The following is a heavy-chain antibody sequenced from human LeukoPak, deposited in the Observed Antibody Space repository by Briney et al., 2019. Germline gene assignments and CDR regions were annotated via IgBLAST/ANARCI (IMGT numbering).Heavy chain of an antibody. CDR3: AKVSSCSDCYCYYYYMDV. CDR1: GYTFINYD. V-gene: IGHV1-8*03. CDR2: MNPNSGNT. D-gene: IGHD6-19*01. J-gene: IGHJ6*03. Sequence: ASVKVSCKASGYTFINYDINWVRQAPGQGLEWMGWMNPNSGNTGYAPKFQGRVTITRNTSITTAYMELSNLRSEDTAIYYCAKVSSCSDCYCYYYYMDVWGKGTTVTVSS.